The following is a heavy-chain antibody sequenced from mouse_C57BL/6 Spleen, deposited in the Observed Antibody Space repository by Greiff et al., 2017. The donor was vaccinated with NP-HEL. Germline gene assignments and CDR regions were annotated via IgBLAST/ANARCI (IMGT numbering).Heavy chain of an antibody. CDR2: LYPRSGNT. CDR1: GYTFTSYG. J-gene: IGHJ3*01. D-gene: IGHD2-2*01. V-gene: IGHV1-81*01. CDR3: ARRGGYEGFAY. Sequence: QVQLQQSGAELARPGASVKLSCQASGYTFTSYGISWVKQRTGQGLAWIGELYPRSGNTYYNEKFKGKATLTADKSSSTAYMELRSLTSEDSAVYFCARRGGYEGFAYWGQGTLVTVSA.